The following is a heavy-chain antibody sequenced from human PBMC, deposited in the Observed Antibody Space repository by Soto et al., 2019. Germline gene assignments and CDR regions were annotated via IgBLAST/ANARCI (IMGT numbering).Heavy chain of an antibody. Sequence: QVQLVQSGAEVKKPGASVKVSCKASGYTFTSYYMHWVRQAPGQGLEWMGIINPSGGSTSYAQKFQGGVTMTMDTSTSTVYMELSSLRSEDTAVYYCARDRRPGHCAYWGQGTLVTVSS. CDR1: GYTFTSYY. J-gene: IGHJ4*02. D-gene: IGHD6-6*01. CDR2: INPSGGST. CDR3: ARDRRPGHCAY. V-gene: IGHV1-46*01.